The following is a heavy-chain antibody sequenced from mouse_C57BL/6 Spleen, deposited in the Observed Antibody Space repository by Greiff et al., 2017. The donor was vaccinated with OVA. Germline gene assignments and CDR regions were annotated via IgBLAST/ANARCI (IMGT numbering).Heavy chain of an antibody. Sequence: EVQLVESGGDLVKPGGSLKLSCAASGFTFSSYGMSWVRQTPDKRLEWVATISSGGSYTYYPDSVTGRFTISRDNAKNTLYLQMSSLKSEDTAMYYCARRRDSYYFDYWGQGTTLTVSS. V-gene: IGHV5-6*01. CDR2: ISSGGSYT. CDR1: GFTFSSYG. CDR3: ARRRDSYYFDY. D-gene: IGHD3-3*01. J-gene: IGHJ2*01.